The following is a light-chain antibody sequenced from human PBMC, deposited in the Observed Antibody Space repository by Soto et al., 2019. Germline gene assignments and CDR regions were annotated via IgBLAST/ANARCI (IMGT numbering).Light chain of an antibody. J-gene: IGKJ2*01. V-gene: IGKV1-5*03. CDR1: QSVSNW. CDR3: QQYNSYTYT. Sequence: DLQMTQSPSTLSASVGDRVTITCRASQSVSNWLAWYQQKPGKAPKLLIYKVSSLGSGVPSRFSGSGSGTEFTLTISSLQPDDFATYYCQQYNSYTYTFGQGTKLEIK. CDR2: KVS.